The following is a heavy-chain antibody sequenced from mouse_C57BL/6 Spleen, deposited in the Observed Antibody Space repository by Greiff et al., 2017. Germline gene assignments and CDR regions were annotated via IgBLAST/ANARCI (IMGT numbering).Heavy chain of an antibody. V-gene: IGHV1-9*01. J-gene: IGHJ3*01. CDR3: ARLDYGGCSCFAY. CDR1: GYTFTGYW. Sequence: QVQLQQPGAELVKPGASVKLSCKASGYTFTGYWIEWVKQRPGQGLEWIGEIYPGSGSTNYNEKFKGKATFTVDTSSSTAYMQLSSLTTADSAVYYCARLDYGGCSCFAYWGQGTLVTVAT. D-gene: IGHD2-4*01. CDR2: IYPGSGST.